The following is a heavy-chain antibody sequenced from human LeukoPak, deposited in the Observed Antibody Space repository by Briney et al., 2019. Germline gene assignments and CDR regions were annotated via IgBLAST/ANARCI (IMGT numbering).Heavy chain of an antibody. CDR3: ARFWSGFDF. Sequence: SETLSLTCTVSGGSINIYKWTWVRRPPGKGLEWIGYIYHSGTTNYNPPLSSRVTISVDTSKNQFSLRLTSVTAADTAIYYCARFWSGFDFWGQGALVTVSS. V-gene: IGHV4-59*01. J-gene: IGHJ4*02. CDR2: IYHSGTT. D-gene: IGHD3-3*01. CDR1: GGSINIYK.